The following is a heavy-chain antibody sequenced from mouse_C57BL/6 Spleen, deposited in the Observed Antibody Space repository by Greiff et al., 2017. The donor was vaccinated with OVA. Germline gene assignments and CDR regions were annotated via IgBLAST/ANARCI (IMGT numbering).Heavy chain of an antibody. CDR1: GYAFSSSW. CDR2: IYPGDGDT. CDR3: ARGITTVVVDYARDY. D-gene: IGHD1-1*01. J-gene: IGHJ4*01. Sequence: VKLQQSGPELVKPGASVKLSCKASGYAFSSSWMNWVKQRPGKGLEWIGRIYPGDGDTNYNGKFKGKATLTADKSSSTAYMQLSSLTSEDSAVYFCARGITTVVVDYARDYWGQGTSVTVSS. V-gene: IGHV1-82*01.